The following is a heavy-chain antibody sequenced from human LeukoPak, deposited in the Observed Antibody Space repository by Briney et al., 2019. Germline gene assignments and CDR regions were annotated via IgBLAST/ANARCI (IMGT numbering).Heavy chain of an antibody. J-gene: IGHJ5*02. Sequence: PGGSLRLSCAASGFTFSSYAMSWVRQAPGKGLEWVSSISSSSSYIYYADSVKGRFTISRDNAKNSLYLQMNSLRAEDTAVYYCARDPAGGYYGSGSSWGQGTLVTVSS. D-gene: IGHD3-10*01. CDR1: GFTFSSYA. CDR2: ISSSSSYI. V-gene: IGHV3-21*01. CDR3: ARDPAGGYYGSGSS.